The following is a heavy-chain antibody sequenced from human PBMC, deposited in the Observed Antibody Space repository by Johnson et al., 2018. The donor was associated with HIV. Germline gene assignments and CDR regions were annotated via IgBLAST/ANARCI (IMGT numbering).Heavy chain of an antibody. V-gene: IGHV3-53*01. CDR2: IYRGGSI. CDR1: GFTVSSNY. J-gene: IGHJ3*02. CDR3: AREGAWEVRPGAFDI. D-gene: IGHD1-26*01. Sequence: VQLVESGGALIQPGGSLRLSCAASGFTVSSNYMSWVRQAPGKGLEWVSVIYRGGSIYYADSVKGRFSISRDNSKNTLYLQMNILRVEDTAVYYCAREGAWEVRPGAFDIWGQGTMVTVSS.